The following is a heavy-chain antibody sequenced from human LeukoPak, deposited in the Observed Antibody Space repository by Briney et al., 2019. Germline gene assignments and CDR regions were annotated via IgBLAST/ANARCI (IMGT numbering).Heavy chain of an antibody. CDR1: GFTFSRYS. Sequence: GGSLRLSCAASGFTFSRYSMSWFRLAPGKGLEWVSSISTSSLYIHYADSLKGRFTISRHNAKNSLYLQMDSLRAEDTALYYCVRDESNVPGANSSFVYWGQGARVTVSS. V-gene: IGHV3-21*01. D-gene: IGHD3-10*02. J-gene: IGHJ4*02. CDR3: VRDESNVPGANSSFVY. CDR2: ISTSSLYI.